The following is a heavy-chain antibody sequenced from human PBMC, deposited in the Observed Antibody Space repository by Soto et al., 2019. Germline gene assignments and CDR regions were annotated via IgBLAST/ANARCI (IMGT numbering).Heavy chain of an antibody. V-gene: IGHV4-4*02. Sequence: PSETLSLTCVVSGGSIRSTNWWAWVRQTPGKGLEWIGEVYHNGTSNYNPSLKGRATISVDRSKDQVSPRPNSVIDADTAVYYCARDLDRYCSVTSCHAMDVWGQGTPVTVSS. CDR3: ARDLDRYCSVTSCHAMDV. CDR1: GGSIRSTNW. D-gene: IGHD2-15*01. J-gene: IGHJ6*02. CDR2: VYHNGTS.